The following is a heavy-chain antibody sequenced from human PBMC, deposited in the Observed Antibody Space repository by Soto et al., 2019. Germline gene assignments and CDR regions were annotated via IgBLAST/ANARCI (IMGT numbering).Heavy chain of an antibody. J-gene: IGHJ4*02. V-gene: IGHV4-4*02. CDR2: IYHCGST. D-gene: IGHD2-15*01. Sequence: QVQLQESGPGLVKPSGTLSLTCAVSGGSISSSNWWSWVRQPPGKGLEWIGQIYHCGSTNYNPSINSRVTITVDKSKTQFTLKLSSVTAADTAVYYCASGLVVAATNYFDYWGQGTLVTVSS. CDR1: GGSISSSNW. CDR3: ASGLVVAATNYFDY.